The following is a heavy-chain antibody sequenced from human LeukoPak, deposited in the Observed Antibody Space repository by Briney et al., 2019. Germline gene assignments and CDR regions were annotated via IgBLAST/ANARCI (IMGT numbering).Heavy chain of an antibody. D-gene: IGHD3-3*01. CDR2: FDPEDGET. J-gene: IGHJ6*02. V-gene: IGHV1-24*01. Sequence: ASVKVSCTVSGYTLTELSMHWVRQAPGKGLEWMGGFDPEDGETIYAQKFQGRVTMTEDTSTDTAYMELSSLRSEDTAVYYCATAGARFLEDYYGMDVWGQGTTVTVSS. CDR3: ATAGARFLEDYYGMDV. CDR1: GYTLTELS.